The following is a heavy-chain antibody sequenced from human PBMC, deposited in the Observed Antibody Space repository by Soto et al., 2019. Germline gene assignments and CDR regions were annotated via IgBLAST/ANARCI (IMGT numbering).Heavy chain of an antibody. V-gene: IGHV1-18*01. CDR3: TRAPTHYHDNSGNYFLDS. D-gene: IGHD3-22*01. CDR1: GYSFTTYG. CDR2: ISTYNGNT. Sequence: QVQLVQSGGEVEKPGASVKVSCKTSGYSFTTYGISWVRQAPGQGLEWMGWISTYNGNTKYTQRLQGRVTMTTDTTTSTAYTERRRLTCDDTAVYYCTRAPTHYHDNSGNYFLDSWGKETLVTVSS. J-gene: IGHJ5*02.